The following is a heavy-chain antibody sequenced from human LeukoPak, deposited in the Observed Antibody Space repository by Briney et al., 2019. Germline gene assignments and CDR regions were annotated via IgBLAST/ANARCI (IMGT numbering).Heavy chain of an antibody. CDR1: GFTFSSYA. Sequence: TGGSLRLSCAASGFTFSSYAMTWVRQAPGKGLEWVSLIGSSGGSTYYADSVKGRFTISRDNFNHTLSLQMNSLRVEDTAIYYCVKDIQLSTWGLGTMVTVSS. J-gene: IGHJ3*01. CDR2: IGSSGGST. V-gene: IGHV3-23*01. CDR3: VKDIQLST. D-gene: IGHD5-24*01.